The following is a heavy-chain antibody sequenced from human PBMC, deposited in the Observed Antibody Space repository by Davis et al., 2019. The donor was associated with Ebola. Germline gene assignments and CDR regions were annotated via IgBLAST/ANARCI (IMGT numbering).Heavy chain of an antibody. Sequence: ASVKVSCKVSGYTLTELSMHWVRQAPGKGLEWMGGFDPEDGETIYAQKFQGRVTMTRDTSTSTVYMELSSLRSEDTAVYYCAREYVVVVAATDYWYYGMDVWGKGTTVTVSS. CDR3: AREYVVVVAATDYWYYGMDV. J-gene: IGHJ6*04. CDR2: FDPEDGET. V-gene: IGHV1-24*01. CDR1: GYTLTELS. D-gene: IGHD2-15*01.